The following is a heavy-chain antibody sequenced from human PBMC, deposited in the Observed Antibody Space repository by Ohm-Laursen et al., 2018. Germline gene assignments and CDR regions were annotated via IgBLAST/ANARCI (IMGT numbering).Heavy chain of an antibody. V-gene: IGHV1-18*01. CDR2: ISAYNGNT. CDR1: GYTFTSYV. CDR3: ASSGYSYAPTDY. Sequence: ATVKISCKASGYTFTSYVVSWVRQAPGQGLEWMGWISAYNGNTNYAQKLQGRVTMTTDTSTSTAYMELRSLRSDDTAVYYCASSGYSYAPTDYWGQGTLVTVSS. J-gene: IGHJ4*02. D-gene: IGHD5-18*01.